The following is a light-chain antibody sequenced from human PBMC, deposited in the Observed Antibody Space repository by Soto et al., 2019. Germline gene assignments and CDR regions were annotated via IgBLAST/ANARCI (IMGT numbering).Light chain of an antibody. CDR2: DVG. J-gene: IGLJ1*01. Sequence: QSALTQPASVSGSPGQSIAISCTGTSSDVGGYSYVSWYQQQPGKAPKLVISDVGKRPSGVSDRFSGSKSGNTASLTISGLQTEDEADYYCASYTTRSTYVFGTGTKLTVL. CDR1: SSDVGGYSY. V-gene: IGLV2-14*01. CDR3: ASYTTRSTYV.